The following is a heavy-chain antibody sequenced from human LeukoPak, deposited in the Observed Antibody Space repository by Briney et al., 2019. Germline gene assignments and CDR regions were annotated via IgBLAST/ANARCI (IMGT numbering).Heavy chain of an antibody. Sequence: GGSLRLSCAISGFSVTDNYMSWVRQAPGKGLEWVPVIENGGSTYYADSVKGRFTISKDNSKDTLSLQLNNLRVDDTAVYYCVRDRGDGFPDYWGQGTLVTVSS. CDR3: VRDRGDGFPDY. J-gene: IGHJ4*02. D-gene: IGHD5-24*01. CDR2: IENGGST. V-gene: IGHV3-53*01. CDR1: GFSVTDNY.